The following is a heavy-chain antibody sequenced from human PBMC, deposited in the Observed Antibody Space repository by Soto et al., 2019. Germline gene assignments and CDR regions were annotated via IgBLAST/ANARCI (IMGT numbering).Heavy chain of an antibody. Sequence: ASVKVSCKASGYTFTSYGISWVRQAPGQGLEWMGWISAYNGNTNYAQKLQGRVTMTTDTSTSTAYMELRSLRSDDTAVYYCARDYEEITIFGVVVDAFDIWGQGTMVT. D-gene: IGHD3-3*01. CDR3: ARDYEEITIFGVVVDAFDI. CDR1: GYTFTSYG. J-gene: IGHJ3*02. CDR2: ISAYNGNT. V-gene: IGHV1-18*01.